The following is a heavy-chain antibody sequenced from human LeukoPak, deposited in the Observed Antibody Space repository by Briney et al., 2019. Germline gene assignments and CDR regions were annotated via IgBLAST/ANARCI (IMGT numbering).Heavy chain of an antibody. CDR1: GLTFSNAW. CDR3: TTRADDGVKSY. Sequence: GGTLTLSRAASGLTFSNAWMSWVRQAPGPGLEAVGGFKSKTYGGTTEYAAPVKGRFTISRDDSKNTLYLQMNSLKTEDTAVYYSTTRADDGVKSYWGQGTLVTVSS. J-gene: IGHJ4*02. CDR2: FKSKTYGGTT. D-gene: IGHD1-1*01. V-gene: IGHV3-15*01.